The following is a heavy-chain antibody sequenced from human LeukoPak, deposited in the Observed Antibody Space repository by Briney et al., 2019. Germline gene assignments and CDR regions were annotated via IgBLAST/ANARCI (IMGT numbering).Heavy chain of an antibody. J-gene: IGHJ5*02. Sequence: GGSLRLSCAASGFNFSSYAMSWVRQAPGKGLEWVSAISGSGGSTYYADSVKRRFTISRDNSKNTLYLQMNSLRAEDTAVYYCAKMDSGWYHFDPCGQGTLVTVSS. CDR1: GFNFSSYA. V-gene: IGHV3-23*01. D-gene: IGHD6-19*01. CDR2: ISGSGGST. CDR3: AKMDSGWYHFDP.